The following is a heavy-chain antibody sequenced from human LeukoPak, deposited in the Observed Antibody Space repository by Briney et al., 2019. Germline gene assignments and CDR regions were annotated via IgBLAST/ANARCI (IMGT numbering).Heavy chain of an antibody. CDR3: ARDGRFPPEVLPRYFDY. CDR1: GGSISSSSYY. J-gene: IGHJ4*02. V-gene: IGHV4-39*07. Sequence: PSETLSLTCTVSGGSISSSSYYWGWIRQPPGTGLEWIGSIYYSGSTYYNPSLKSRVTISVETSKNQFSLKLSSVTAADTAVYYCARDGRFPPEVLPRYFDYWGQGTLVTVSS. CDR2: IYYSGST. D-gene: IGHD1-26*01.